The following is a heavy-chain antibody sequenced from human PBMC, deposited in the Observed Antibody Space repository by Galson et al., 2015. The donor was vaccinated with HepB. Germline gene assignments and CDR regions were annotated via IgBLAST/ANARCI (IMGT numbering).Heavy chain of an antibody. J-gene: IGHJ4*02. CDR2: ISGSGGST. D-gene: IGHD2-15*01. V-gene: IGHV3-23*01. CDR3: AKPVGDCSGGSCSYQGDY. CDR1: GFTFSSYA. Sequence: SLRLSCAASGFTFSSYAMSWVRQAPGKGLDWVSAISGSGGSTYYADSVEGRFTISRDNSKNTLYLQMNSLRAEDTAVYYCAKPVGDCSGGSCSYQGDYWGQGALVTVSS.